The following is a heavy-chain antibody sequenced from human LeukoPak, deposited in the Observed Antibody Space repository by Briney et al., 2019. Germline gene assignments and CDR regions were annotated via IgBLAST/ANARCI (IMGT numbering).Heavy chain of an antibody. J-gene: IGHJ4*02. V-gene: IGHV3-21*01. CDR3: ARGHLGYDILTGYSY. CDR1: GFTFSSYS. D-gene: IGHD3-9*01. Sequence: GGSLRLSCAASGFTFSSYSMNWVRQAPGKGLEWVSSISSSSSYIYYAGSVKGRFTISRDNAKNSLYLQMNSLRAEDTAVYYCARGHLGYDILTGYSYWGQGTLVTVS. CDR2: ISSSSSYI.